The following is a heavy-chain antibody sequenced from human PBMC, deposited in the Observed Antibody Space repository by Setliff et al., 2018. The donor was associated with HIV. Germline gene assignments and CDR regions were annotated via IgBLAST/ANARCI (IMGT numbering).Heavy chain of an antibody. V-gene: IGHV4-59*12. Sequence: PSETLSLTCTVSGGSISSYYWNWIRQPPGGGLEWIGYIYYSGSTNYNPSLRGRFTVSRDNAKNSLWLQLDSLRVEDTALYYCAKARSSNIMPLDYWGQGTLVTVSS. CDR2: IYYSGST. CDR1: GGSISSYY. J-gene: IGHJ4*02. CDR3: AKARSSNIMPLDY. D-gene: IGHD3-16*01.